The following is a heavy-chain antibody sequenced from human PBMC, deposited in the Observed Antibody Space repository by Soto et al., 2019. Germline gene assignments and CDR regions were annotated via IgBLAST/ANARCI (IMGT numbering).Heavy chain of an antibody. D-gene: IGHD6-19*01. J-gene: IGHJ4*02. CDR1: GASITTYY. CDR2: VYHTGST. Sequence: QLRESGPGLVKPSETLSLTCDVSGASITTYYWSWIRQAPGKGLEWIGNVYHTGSTDYNSSLRSRVTISVDTSKNQFSLNMNSVTAADTAVYYCARRPFGSGWTLDSWGQGALVTVSS. CDR3: ARRPFGSGWTLDS. V-gene: IGHV4-59*13.